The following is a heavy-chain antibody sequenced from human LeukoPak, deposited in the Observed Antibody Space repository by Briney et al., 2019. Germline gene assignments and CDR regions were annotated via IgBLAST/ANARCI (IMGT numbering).Heavy chain of an antibody. D-gene: IGHD6-6*01. J-gene: IGHJ4*02. V-gene: IGHV3-23*01. CDR2: ISGSGGST. CDR1: GFTFSRHA. CDR3: AKSRRANDY. Sequence: GSLKLSCAASGFTFSRHAMNWVRQAPGEGLEWVSAISGSGGSTYYADSVKGRFTISRDNSKNTLYLQMNSLRAEDTAVYYCAKSRRANDYWGQGTLVTVSS.